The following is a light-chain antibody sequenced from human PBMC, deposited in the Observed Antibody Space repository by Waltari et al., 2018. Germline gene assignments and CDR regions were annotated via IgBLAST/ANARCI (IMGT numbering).Light chain of an antibody. CDR1: QNINDR. Sequence: IQMTQSPPTLSASVGDRVTVTCRASQNINDRLAWYQQKPGKAPKLLIYSASTLATGVPSRFTGTGSGTEFTLIISSLQPDDFATYYCQQSLSLSTFGQGTKVEVK. V-gene: IGKV1-5*03. CDR3: QQSLSLST. CDR2: SAS. J-gene: IGKJ1*01.